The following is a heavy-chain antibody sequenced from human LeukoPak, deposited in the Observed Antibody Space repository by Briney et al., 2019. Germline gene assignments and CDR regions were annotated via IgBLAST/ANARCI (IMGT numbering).Heavy chain of an antibody. V-gene: IGHV4-59*08. CDR3: AKSPYDFWSGGFDP. D-gene: IGHD3-3*01. CDR2: IYYSGST. CDR1: GGSISSYY. Sequence: PSETLSLTCIVSGGSISSYYWNWIRQPPGKGLEWIGYIYYSGSTNYNPSLKSRVTISVGTSKNQFSLKLTSVTAADTAVYYCAKSPYDFWSGGFDPWGQGTLVTVSS. J-gene: IGHJ5*02.